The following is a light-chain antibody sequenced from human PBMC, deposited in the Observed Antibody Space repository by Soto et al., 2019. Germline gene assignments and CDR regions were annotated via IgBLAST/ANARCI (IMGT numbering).Light chain of an antibody. CDR1: SSSIGSNY. Sequence: QSVLTQPPSASETPGQRVTISCSGSSSSIGSNYVYWYQQLPGMAPKRLIYRNDQRPSGVPDRFSGSKSGTSASLAISGLRSEDEADYYCATWDDSLGGPWMFGGGTKLTVL. J-gene: IGLJ3*02. V-gene: IGLV1-47*01. CDR2: RND. CDR3: ATWDDSLGGPWM.